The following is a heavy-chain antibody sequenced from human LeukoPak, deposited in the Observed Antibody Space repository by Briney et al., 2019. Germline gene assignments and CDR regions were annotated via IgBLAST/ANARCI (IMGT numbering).Heavy chain of an antibody. V-gene: IGHV3-7*03. D-gene: IGHD2/OR15-2a*01. CDR2: INVDGSEY. J-gene: IGHJ4*02. CDR3: VKNIGHETFNY. Sequence: GGSLRLSCVASGFTFTNYWMNWVRQAPGKGLEWVANINVDGSEYNYVDSVKGRFTISRDNAKNSLFLQMHSLRAEDTAVYYCVKNIGHETFNYWGQGTLLTASS. CDR1: GFTFTNYW.